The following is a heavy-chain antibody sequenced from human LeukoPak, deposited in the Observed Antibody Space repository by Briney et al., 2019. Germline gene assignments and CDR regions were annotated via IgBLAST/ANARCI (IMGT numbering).Heavy chain of an antibody. V-gene: IGHV3-7*01. D-gene: IGHD1-14*01. CDR3: ARATTASARDH. J-gene: IGHJ4*02. CDR2: LNQGADRE. Sequence: QPGGSLRLSCAASGFNFRAYWMSWARQAPGKGLEWVASLNQGADREYYVDSVKGRFTISRDNAKNSLYLQMDSLRVEDTAVYYCARATTASARDHWGQGTLVTVSS. CDR1: GFNFRAYW.